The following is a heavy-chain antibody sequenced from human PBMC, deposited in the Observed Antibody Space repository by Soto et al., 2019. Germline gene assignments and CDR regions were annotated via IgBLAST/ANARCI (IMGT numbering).Heavy chain of an antibody. CDR3: ARARGYCSGGSCYYFDY. CDR2: IYYSGST. J-gene: IGHJ4*02. Sequence: SETLSLTCTVSGGSISSYYWSWIRQPPGKGLEWIGYIYYSGSTNYNPSLKSRVTISVDTSKNQFSLKLSSVTAADTAVYYCARARGYCSGGSCYYFDYWGQGTLVTVSS. D-gene: IGHD2-15*01. V-gene: IGHV4-59*01. CDR1: GGSISSYY.